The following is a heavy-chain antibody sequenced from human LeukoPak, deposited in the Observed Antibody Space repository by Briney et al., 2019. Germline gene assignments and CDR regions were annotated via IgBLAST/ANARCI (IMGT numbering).Heavy chain of an antibody. J-gene: IGHJ5*02. Sequence: KASETLSLTCAVYGGSFSGYYWSWIRQPAGKGLEWIGRIYTSGSTNYNPSLKSRVTMSVDTSKNQFSLKLSSVTAADTAVYYCERHLLGGIAAAVWFDPWGQGTLVTVSS. CDR3: ERHLLGGIAAAVWFDP. CDR2: IYTSGST. V-gene: IGHV4-59*10. CDR1: GGSFSGYY. D-gene: IGHD6-13*01.